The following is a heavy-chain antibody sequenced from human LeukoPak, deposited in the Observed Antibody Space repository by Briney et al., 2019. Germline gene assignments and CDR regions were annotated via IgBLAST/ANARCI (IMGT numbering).Heavy chain of an antibody. CDR3: ARDGALGSRITIFGVVIIGGMDY. CDR1: GFTVSSNY. CDR2: IYSGGST. J-gene: IGHJ4*02. Sequence: GGSLRLSCAASGFTVSSNYMSWVRQAPGKGLEWVSVIYSGGSTYYADSVKGRFTISRDNAKNSLYLQMNSLRAEDTAVYYCARDGALGSRITIFGVVIIGGMDYWGQGTLVTVSS. D-gene: IGHD3-3*01. V-gene: IGHV3-53*01.